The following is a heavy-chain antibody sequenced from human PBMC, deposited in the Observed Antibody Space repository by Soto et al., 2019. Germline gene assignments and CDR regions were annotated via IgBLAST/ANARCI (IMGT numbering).Heavy chain of an antibody. Sequence: QLQLQESGSGLVKPSQTLSLTCAVSGGSISSGGYSWSWIRQPPGKGLEWIGYIYHSGSTYYNPSLKSRVTISVDRSKNQCSRKLSSVTAADTAVYYCARAPKYSSSSDWFDPWGQGTLVTVSS. V-gene: IGHV4-30-2*01. D-gene: IGHD6-6*01. CDR3: ARAPKYSSSSDWFDP. J-gene: IGHJ5*02. CDR2: IYHSGST. CDR1: GGSISSGGYS.